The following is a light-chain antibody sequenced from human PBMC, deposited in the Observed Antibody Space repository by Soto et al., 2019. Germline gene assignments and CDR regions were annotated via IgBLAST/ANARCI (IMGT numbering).Light chain of an antibody. Sequence: QSALTQPASVAGSPGQSITISCTGTGSDVGNYNLLSWYQQHPGKAPKLIISEGTKRPSGVSNRFSGSGSGNTASLTISGLLAEDEADYYCSSYAGPFVIFGGGTKVTVL. CDR2: EGT. V-gene: IGLV2-23*01. CDR1: GSDVGNYNL. J-gene: IGLJ2*01. CDR3: SSYAGPFVI.